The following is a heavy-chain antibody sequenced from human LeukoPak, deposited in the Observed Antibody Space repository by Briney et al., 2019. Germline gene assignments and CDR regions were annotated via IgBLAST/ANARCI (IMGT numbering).Heavy chain of an antibody. CDR2: IYHSGST. J-gene: IGHJ4*02. Sequence: SGTLSLTCAVSGGSISSSNWWSWVRQPPGKGLEWIGQIYHSGSTNYNPSLKSRVTISVDKSNNQFSLKLSSVTAADTAVYYCAREGGLNYFDYWGQGTLVTVSS. CDR1: GGSISSSNW. V-gene: IGHV4-4*02. CDR3: AREGGLNYFDY. D-gene: IGHD3-16*01.